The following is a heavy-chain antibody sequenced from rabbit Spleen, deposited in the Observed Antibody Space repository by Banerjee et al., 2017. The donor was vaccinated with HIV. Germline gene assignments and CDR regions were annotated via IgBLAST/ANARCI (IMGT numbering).Heavy chain of an antibody. CDR1: GFSFSSRYY. CDR2: IDAGSSGDT. Sequence: QSLEESGGDLVKPGASLTLTCTASGFSFSSRYYMNWVRQAPGKGLEWIACIDAGSSGDTYYASWAKGRFTISKTSSTTVTLQMTSLTAADTATYFCARETSSGWGVVSYYFNLWGQGTLVTVS. V-gene: IGHV1S40*01. D-gene: IGHD4-1*01. J-gene: IGHJ4*01. CDR3: ARETSSGWGVVSYYFNL.